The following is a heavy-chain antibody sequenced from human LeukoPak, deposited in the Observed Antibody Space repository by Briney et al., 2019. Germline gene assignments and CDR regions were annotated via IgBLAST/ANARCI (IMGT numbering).Heavy chain of an antibody. D-gene: IGHD1-7*01. J-gene: IGHJ6*02. CDR1: GYIFSSYW. Sequence: PGQSLKISCKGSGYIFSSYWIGWVRQMPGKGLEWMGIIYPTDSDTRCSPSFQGQVTISVDKSINTTFLQWSSLRASDTAMYYCVRHAASTGATRLDVWGQGTTVTVSS. V-gene: IGHV5-51*01. CDR2: IYPTDSDT. CDR3: VRHAASTGATRLDV.